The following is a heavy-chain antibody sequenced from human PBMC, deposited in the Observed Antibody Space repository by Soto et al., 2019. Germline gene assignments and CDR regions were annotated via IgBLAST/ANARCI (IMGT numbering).Heavy chain of an antibody. Sequence: GSLRLSCAASGFTFSSYAMSWVRQAPGKGLEWVSAISGSGGSTYYADSVKGRFTISRDNSKNTLYLQMNSLRAEDTAVYYCAKDGGYYGSGSYYSGGWAFDIWGQGTMVTVSS. V-gene: IGHV3-23*01. CDR1: GFTFSSYA. CDR2: ISGSGGST. CDR3: AKDGGYYGSGSYYSGGWAFDI. J-gene: IGHJ3*02. D-gene: IGHD3-10*01.